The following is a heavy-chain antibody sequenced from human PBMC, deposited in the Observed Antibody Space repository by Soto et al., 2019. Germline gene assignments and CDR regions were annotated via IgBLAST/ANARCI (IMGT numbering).Heavy chain of an antibody. Sequence: EVQRVESGGGLVKPGGSLRLSCAASGFTFSSYSMNWFRQAPGTGLEGVSSISSSSSYIYYADSVKGRFPISRDNAKNSLYLQMNSLRAEDTAVYYCARGTVGYYDNPFDPWGQGTLVTVSS. D-gene: IGHD3-22*01. CDR3: ARGTVGYYDNPFDP. V-gene: IGHV3-21*01. J-gene: IGHJ5*02. CDR1: GFTFSSYS. CDR2: ISSSSSYI.